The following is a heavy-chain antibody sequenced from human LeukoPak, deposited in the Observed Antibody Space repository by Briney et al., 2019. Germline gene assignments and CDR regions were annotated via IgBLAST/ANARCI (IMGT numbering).Heavy chain of an antibody. CDR3: ASFPTMIVGTGDY. V-gene: IGHV4-59*01. Sequence: SETLSVTCTVSGGSISSYYWSWIRQPPGKGLEWIGYIYYSGSTNYNPSLKSRVTISVDTSKNQFSLRLSSVTAADTAVYYCASFPTMIVGTGDYWGQGTLVTVSS. J-gene: IGHJ4*02. CDR2: IYYSGST. D-gene: IGHD3-22*01. CDR1: GGSISSYY.